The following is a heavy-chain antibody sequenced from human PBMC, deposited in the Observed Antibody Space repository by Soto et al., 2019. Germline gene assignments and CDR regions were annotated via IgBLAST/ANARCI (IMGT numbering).Heavy chain of an antibody. CDR1: GFTFSSYS. D-gene: IGHD5-12*01. V-gene: IGHV3-21*01. CDR3: AQDGGYSALDY. Sequence: GGSLRLSCAASGFTFSSYSMNWVRQAPGKGLEWVSSITTDYIYYADSVKGRFTISRDSAKNSLYLQMNSLRAEDTAIYYCAQDGGYSALDYWGPGTLVTGSS. CDR2: ITTDYI. J-gene: IGHJ4*02.